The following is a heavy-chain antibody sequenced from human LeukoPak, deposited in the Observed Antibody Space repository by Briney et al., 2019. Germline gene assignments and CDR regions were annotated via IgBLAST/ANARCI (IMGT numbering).Heavy chain of an antibody. CDR2: ISGSGGST. CDR1: EFTFSSYA. D-gene: IGHD3-22*01. Sequence: GGSLRLSCAASEFTFSSYAMSWVRQAPGKGLEWVSAISGSGGSTYYADSVKGRFTISRDNSKDTLYLQMNSLRAEDTAVYYCAKVQYYYDSSGSLGYYFDYWGQGTLVTVSS. J-gene: IGHJ4*02. CDR3: AKVQYYYDSSGSLGYYFDY. V-gene: IGHV3-23*01.